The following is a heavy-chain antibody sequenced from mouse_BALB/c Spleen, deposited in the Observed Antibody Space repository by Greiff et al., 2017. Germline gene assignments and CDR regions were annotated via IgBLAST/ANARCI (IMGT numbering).Heavy chain of an antibody. CDR1: GDSITSGY. CDR2: ISYSGST. J-gene: IGHJ3*01. CDR3: ARAPDDSAWLAY. V-gene: IGHV3-8*02. D-gene: IGHD2-4*01. Sequence: VQLVESGPSLVKPSQTLSLTCSVTGDSITSGYWNWIRKFPGNKLEYMGYISYSGSTYYNPSLKSRISITRDTSKNQYYLQLYSVTTENTATYCNARAPDDSAWLAYWGQGTRVTVAA.